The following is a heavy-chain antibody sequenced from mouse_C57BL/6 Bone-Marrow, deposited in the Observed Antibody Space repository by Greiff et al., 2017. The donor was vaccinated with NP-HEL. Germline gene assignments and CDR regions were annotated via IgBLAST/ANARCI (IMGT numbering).Heavy chain of an antibody. CDR2: ISNGGGST. D-gene: IGHD1-1*01. V-gene: IGHV5-12*01. CDR3: ARHGDTTVVAPVDY. CDR1: GFTFSDYY. J-gene: IGHJ2*01. Sequence: EVMLVESGGGLVQPGGSLKLSCAASGFTFSDYYMYWVRQTPEKRLEWVAYISNGGGSTYYPDTVKGRFTISRDKAKNTLYLQMSSLKSEDTAMYYCARHGDTTVVAPVDYWGQGTTLTVSS.